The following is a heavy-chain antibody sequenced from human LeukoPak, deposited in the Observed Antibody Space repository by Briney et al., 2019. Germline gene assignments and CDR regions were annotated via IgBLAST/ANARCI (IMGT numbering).Heavy chain of an antibody. J-gene: IGHJ4*02. V-gene: IGHV1-2*02. Sequence: GASVKVSCKASGYTFTVYYMHWVRQAPGQGLEWMGWINPNSGGTNYAQKFQGRVTMTRDTSISTAYMELSRLRSDDTAVYYCARDGGYDILTGYEYYFDYWGQGTLVTVSS. CDR1: GYTFTVYY. CDR3: ARDGGYDILTGYEYYFDY. D-gene: IGHD3-9*01. CDR2: INPNSGGT.